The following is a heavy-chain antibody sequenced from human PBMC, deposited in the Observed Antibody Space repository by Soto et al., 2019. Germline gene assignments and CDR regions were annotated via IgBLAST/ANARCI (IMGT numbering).Heavy chain of an antibody. D-gene: IGHD3-3*01. V-gene: IGHV3-23*01. CDR3: AKHDFWTLYNTGLDS. CDR2: ISGSGGDT. Sequence: GGSLRLSCSASGFTFTSYAMSWVRQAPGKGLEWASGISGSGGDTKSADSVKGRFTISRDNFKNILYPQINSLRAEDTAVYYCAKHDFWTLYNTGLDSWGQGTLVTVSS. CDR1: GFTFTSYA. J-gene: IGHJ4*02.